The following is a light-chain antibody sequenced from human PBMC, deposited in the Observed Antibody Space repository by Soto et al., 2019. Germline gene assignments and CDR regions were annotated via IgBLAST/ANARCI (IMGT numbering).Light chain of an antibody. CDR2: EAT. CDR1: SSDIGIYNL. J-gene: IGLJ3*02. CDR3: CLSASRTTFM. Sequence: QSALTQPASVSGSPGQSITISCTGTSSDIGIYNLVSWYQQHPGKAPKLIIYEATKRPSGVYRFSGSKSGNTVSLTVSGLQAEDEADYYCCLSASRTTFMFGGGTKVTVL. V-gene: IGLV2-23*02.